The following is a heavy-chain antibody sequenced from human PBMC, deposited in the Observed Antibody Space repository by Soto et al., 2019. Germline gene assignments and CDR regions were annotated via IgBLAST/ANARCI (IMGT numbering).Heavy chain of an antibody. CDR1: GRTSSSYY. Sequence: PSQPLSLTCAPYGRTSSSYYWNRMRQPPGTGLEWIGEINHSGSTNYNPSLMSRVTISVDTSKNQFSLKLTSVTAADTAVYYCARDKITGLFDYWGQG. D-gene: IGHD2-8*02. J-gene: IGHJ4*02. CDR2: INHSGST. V-gene: IGHV4-34*01. CDR3: ARDKITGLFDY.